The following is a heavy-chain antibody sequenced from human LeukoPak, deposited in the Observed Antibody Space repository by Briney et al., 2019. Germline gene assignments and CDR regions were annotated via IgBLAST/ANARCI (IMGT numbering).Heavy chain of an antibody. D-gene: IGHD2-15*01. CDR1: GGTFSSYA. J-gene: IGHJ6*02. Sequence: GASVKVSCKASGGTFSSYAISWVRQAPGQGLEWMGRIIPILGIANYAQKFQGRVTITADKSTSTAYMELSSLRSEDTAVYYCGVVAATYGYYYYGMDVWGQGTTVTVSS. V-gene: IGHV1-69*04. CDR3: GVVAATYGYYYYGMDV. CDR2: IIPILGIA.